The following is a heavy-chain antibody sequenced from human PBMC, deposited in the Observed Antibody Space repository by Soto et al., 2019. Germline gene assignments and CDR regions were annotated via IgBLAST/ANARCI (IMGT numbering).Heavy chain of an antibody. D-gene: IGHD3-3*01. V-gene: IGHV1-8*01. Sequence: ASVKVSCKASGYTFTSYDINWVRQATGQGLEWMGWMNPNSGNTGYAQKFQGRVTMTRNTSISTAYMELGSLRSEETAVYYCARDALDFWSGYPQAAFDYWGQGTLVTVSS. CDR2: MNPNSGNT. CDR3: ARDALDFWSGYPQAAFDY. J-gene: IGHJ4*02. CDR1: GYTFTSYD.